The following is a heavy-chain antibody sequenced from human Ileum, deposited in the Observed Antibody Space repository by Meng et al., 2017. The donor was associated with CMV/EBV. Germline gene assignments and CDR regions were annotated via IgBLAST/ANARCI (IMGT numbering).Heavy chain of an antibody. D-gene: IGHD3-10*01. Sequence: SQTRSLTGGVYGETFSGYYWNWIRQPPGKGLEWIGDINHNGNTNYNPPLKSRVTMSVDTSKNQFSLKLSSVTAADTAVYYCARAVYYCSGSYCTRFEFDYWGQGTPVTVSS. J-gene: IGHJ4*02. V-gene: IGHV4-34*01. CDR2: INHNGNT. CDR3: ARAVYYCSGSYCTRFEFDY. CDR1: GETFSGYY.